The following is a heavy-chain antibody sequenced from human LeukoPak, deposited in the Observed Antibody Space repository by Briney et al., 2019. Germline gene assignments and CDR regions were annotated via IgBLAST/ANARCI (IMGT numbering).Heavy chain of an antibody. J-gene: IGHJ4*02. Sequence: GGSLRLSCAASGFTFSSYWMSWVRQAPGRGLEWVANIKQDGSEKYYVDSVKGRFTISRDNAKNSLYLQMNSLRAEDTAVYYCASLKNSGWGNAFHFWGQGTLVTISS. CDR2: IKQDGSEK. CDR3: ASLKNSGWGNAFHF. V-gene: IGHV3-7*01. CDR1: GFTFSSYW. D-gene: IGHD6-19*01.